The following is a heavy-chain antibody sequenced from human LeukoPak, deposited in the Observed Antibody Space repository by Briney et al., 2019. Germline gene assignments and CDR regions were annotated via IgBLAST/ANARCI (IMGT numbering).Heavy chain of an antibody. J-gene: IGHJ4*02. Sequence: PSETLTLTCTVSGGSISSSSYYWGWIRQPPGKGLEWIGSIYYSGSTYYNPSLKSRVIVSVDTSKNHFSLKLTSVTAADTAVYYCARHGSAGTFFDYWGQGTPVTVSS. CDR1: GGSISSSSYY. D-gene: IGHD1-1*01. CDR2: IYYSGST. CDR3: ARHGSAGTFFDY. V-gene: IGHV4-39*01.